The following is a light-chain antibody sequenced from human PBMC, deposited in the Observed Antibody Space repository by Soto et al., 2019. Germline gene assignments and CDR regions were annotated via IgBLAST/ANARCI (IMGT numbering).Light chain of an antibody. V-gene: IGKV3-20*01. CDR2: GVS. CDR1: QNVRSDY. J-gene: IGKJ4*01. Sequence: EIVLTQSPATLSLSPGDIATLCCRASQNVRSDYFAWYQQKPGQAPRVLIFGVSTRASATPDRFRGSGSGTYFTLTISRLEPDDFALYYCQQYGNSPLTFGGGTKVDIK. CDR3: QQYGNSPLT.